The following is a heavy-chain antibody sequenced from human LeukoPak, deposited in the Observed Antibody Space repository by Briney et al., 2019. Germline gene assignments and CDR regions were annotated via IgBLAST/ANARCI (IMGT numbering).Heavy chain of an antibody. CDR2: ISSSSSYI. CDR1: GFTFSGYS. Sequence: PGGSLRLSCAASGFTFSGYSMNWVRQAPGKGLEWVSSISSSSSYIYYADSVKGRFTISRDNAKNSLYLQMNSLRAEDTAVYYCARDRGFGELPFNYWGQGTLVTVSS. D-gene: IGHD3-10*01. CDR3: ARDRGFGELPFNY. V-gene: IGHV3-21*01. J-gene: IGHJ4*02.